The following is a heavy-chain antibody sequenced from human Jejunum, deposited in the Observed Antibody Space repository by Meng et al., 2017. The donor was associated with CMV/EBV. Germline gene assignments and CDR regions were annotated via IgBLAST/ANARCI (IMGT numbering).Heavy chain of an antibody. J-gene: IGHJ4*02. CDR3: TRASSGIH. CDR2: IRSKAFGGTT. CDR1: GSTFGDFA. Sequence: CTASGSTFGDFAMNWVRQAPGKGLEWVGFIRSKAFGGTTEFAASVKGRFTISRDDSKSIAYLEMNSLKSEDTAVYYCTRASSGIHWGQGTLVTVSS. V-gene: IGHV3-49*04. D-gene: IGHD6-6*01.